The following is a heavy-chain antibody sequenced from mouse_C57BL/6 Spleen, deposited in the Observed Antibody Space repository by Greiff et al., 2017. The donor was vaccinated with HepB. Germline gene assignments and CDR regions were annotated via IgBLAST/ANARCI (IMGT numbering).Heavy chain of an antibody. CDR2: INPGSGGT. V-gene: IGHV1-54*01. CDR1: GYAFTNYL. D-gene: IGHD2-4*01. Sequence: VQGVESGAELVRPGTSVKVSCKASGYAFTNYLIEWVKQRPGQGLEWIGVINPGSGGTNYNEKFKGKATLTADKSSSTAYMQLSSLTSEDSAVYFCARSGGLRHAMDYWGQGTSVTVSS. J-gene: IGHJ4*01. CDR3: ARSGGLRHAMDY.